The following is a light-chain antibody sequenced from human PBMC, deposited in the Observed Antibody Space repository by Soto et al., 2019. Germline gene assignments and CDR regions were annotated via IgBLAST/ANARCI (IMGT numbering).Light chain of an antibody. CDR3: QQYDTSSIT. J-gene: IGKJ5*01. CDR1: QSVSIN. Sequence: IVMPQSPDILYVSPGEKATLSCRASQSVSINLAWYQQKPGQAPRLLIYGASTRATGIPARFSGSGSGTEFTLTISSLQSEDFAVYYCQQYDTSSITFAQGARLEI. CDR2: GAS. V-gene: IGKV3-15*01.